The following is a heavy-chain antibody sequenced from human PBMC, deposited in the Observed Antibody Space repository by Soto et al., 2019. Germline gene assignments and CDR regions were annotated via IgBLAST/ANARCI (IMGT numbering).Heavy chain of an antibody. J-gene: IGHJ4*02. Sequence: QVQLVESGGGVVQPGRSLRLSCAASGFTFSNYGMHWVRQAPGKGLEWVAVIWYDGSNKYYADSVKGRFTISRDNSKNTLELQMNSLRAEDTALYYCARGDDSGRAEWGQGTLVTVSS. V-gene: IGHV3-33*01. CDR3: ARGDDSGRAE. CDR2: IWYDGSNK. CDR1: GFTFSNYG. D-gene: IGHD3-10*01.